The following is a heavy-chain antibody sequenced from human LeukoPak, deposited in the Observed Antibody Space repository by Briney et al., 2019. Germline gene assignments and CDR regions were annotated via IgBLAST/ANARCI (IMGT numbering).Heavy chain of an antibody. CDR3: ARVVGALYFDY. V-gene: IGHV4-59*01. J-gene: IGHJ4*02. D-gene: IGHD1-26*01. CDR1: GGSISSYY. CDR2: IYYSGST. Sequence: NSSETLSLTCTVSGGSISSYYWSWIRQPPGKGLEWIGYIYYSGSTNYNPSLKSRVTISVDTSKNQFSLKLSSVTAADTAVYYCARVVGALYFDYWGQGTLVTVSS.